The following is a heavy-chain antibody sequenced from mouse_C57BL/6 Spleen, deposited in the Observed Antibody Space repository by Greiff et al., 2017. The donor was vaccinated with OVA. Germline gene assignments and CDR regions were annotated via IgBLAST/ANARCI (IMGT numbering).Heavy chain of an antibody. CDR3: ARGGGSSSLYFDY. V-gene: IGHV1-64*01. CDR2: IHPNSGST. D-gene: IGHD1-1*01. J-gene: IGHJ2*01. Sequence: QVQLQQPGAELVKPGASVKLSCKASGYTFTSYWMHWVKQRPGQGLEWIGMIHPNSGSTNYNEKFKSKATLTVDKSSSTAYMQLSSLTSEDSAVYYCARGGGSSSLYFDYWGQGTTLTVSS. CDR1: GYTFTSYW.